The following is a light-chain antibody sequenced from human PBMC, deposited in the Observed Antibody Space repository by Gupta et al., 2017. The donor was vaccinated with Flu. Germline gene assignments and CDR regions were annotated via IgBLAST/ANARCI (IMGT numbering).Light chain of an antibody. CDR3: QQYDSSPVT. Sequence: IVLTQSPGTLSLSPGERAPLSCRASQSVSSSYLAWYQQKPGQAPRFLISGASSRATGIPDRFSGSGSGTDFTLTISSLEPEDFAVYYCQQYDSSPVTFGQGTKVDIK. J-gene: IGKJ1*01. CDR1: QSVSSSY. V-gene: IGKV3-20*01. CDR2: GAS.